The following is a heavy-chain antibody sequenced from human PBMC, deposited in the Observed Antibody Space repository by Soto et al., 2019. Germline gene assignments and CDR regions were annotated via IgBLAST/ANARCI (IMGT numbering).Heavy chain of an antibody. CDR1: GFTFSDYG. CDR3: TTSLGEDGHDY. J-gene: IGHJ4*02. CDR2: LSYDGGQK. V-gene: IGHV3-30*03. Sequence: QVQLVESGGGVVQPGRSLRLSCAASGFTFSDYGMHWVRQAPGKGLKWVAVLSYDGGQKYYADSVKGRFTISRDNSKNTLYLQMNSLRPQDTATYSCTTSLGEDGHDYWGQGALVTVSS. D-gene: IGHD3-16*01.